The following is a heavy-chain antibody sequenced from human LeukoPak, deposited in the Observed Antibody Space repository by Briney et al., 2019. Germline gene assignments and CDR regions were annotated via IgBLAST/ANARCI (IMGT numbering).Heavy chain of an antibody. CDR1: GFTFSSYA. CDR2: ISYDGSNK. CDR3: ASGNMDV. V-gene: IGHV3-30*04. Sequence: PGGSLRLSCAASGFTFSSYAMHWVRQAPGKGLEWVAVISYDGSNKYYADSVKGRFTISRDNSKNTLYLQMNSLRAEDTAVYYCASGNMDVWGKGTTVTVSS. J-gene: IGHJ6*03. D-gene: IGHD1-1*01.